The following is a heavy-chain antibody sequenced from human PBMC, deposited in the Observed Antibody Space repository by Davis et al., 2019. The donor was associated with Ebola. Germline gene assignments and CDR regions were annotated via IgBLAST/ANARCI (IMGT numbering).Heavy chain of an antibody. CDR1: GSSFTSYW. CDR3: ARHPPTQLPDY. Sequence: PGGSLRLSCTGSGSSFTSYWIGWVRQMPGKGLEWMGIIYPGDSDTRYSPSFQGQVTISADKSISTAYLQWSSLKASDTAMYYCARHPPTQLPDYWGQGTLVTVSS. D-gene: IGHD6-6*01. CDR2: IYPGDSDT. V-gene: IGHV5-51*01. J-gene: IGHJ4*02.